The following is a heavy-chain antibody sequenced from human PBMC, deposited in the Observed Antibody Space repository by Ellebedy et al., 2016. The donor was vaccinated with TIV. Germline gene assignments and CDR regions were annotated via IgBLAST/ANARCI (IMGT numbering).Heavy chain of an antibody. Sequence: ESLKISCAVYGGSFSGYYWSWIRQPPGKGLEWIGEINHSGSTNYNPSLKSRVTISVDTSKNQFSLKLSSVTAADTAVYYCARDRTIPIYGDYSLWGFDYWGQGTLVTVSS. V-gene: IGHV4-34*01. J-gene: IGHJ4*02. CDR2: INHSGST. CDR3: ARDRTIPIYGDYSLWGFDY. D-gene: IGHD4-17*01. CDR1: GGSFSGYY.